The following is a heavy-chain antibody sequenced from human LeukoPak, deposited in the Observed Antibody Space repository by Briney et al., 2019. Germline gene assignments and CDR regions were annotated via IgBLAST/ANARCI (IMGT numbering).Heavy chain of an antibody. D-gene: IGHD3-10*01. J-gene: IGHJ4*02. CDR1: GGSISSYY. CDR3: ARDMDHFDY. Sequence: PSETLSLTCAVYGGSISSYYWSWIRQPPGKGLEWIGYIYYSGSTNYNPSLKSRVTISVDTSKNQFSLKLSSVTAADTAVYYCARDMDHFDYWGQGTLVTVSS. CDR2: IYYSGST. V-gene: IGHV4-59*01.